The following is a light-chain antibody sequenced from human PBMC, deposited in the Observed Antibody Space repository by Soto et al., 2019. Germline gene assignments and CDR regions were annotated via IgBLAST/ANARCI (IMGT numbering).Light chain of an antibody. CDR2: DAS. J-gene: IGKJ4*01. V-gene: IGKV3-11*01. CDR1: QSVSSN. CDR3: QQRSNWPST. Sequence: EIVLTQSPVTLSLSPGERATLSCRASQSVSSNLGWYQQKPGQAPRLLIYDASNRATGIPARFSGSGSGTDFTLTISSLEPEDFAVYYCQQRSNWPSTFGGGTKVDIK.